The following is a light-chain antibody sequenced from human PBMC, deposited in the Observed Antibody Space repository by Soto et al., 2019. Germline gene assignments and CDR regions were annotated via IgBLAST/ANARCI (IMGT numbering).Light chain of an antibody. CDR2: DAS. V-gene: IGKV1-5*01. CDR1: QSVSDW. CDR3: QQYNTVGIT. Sequence: DIQMTQSPSTLSASVGDRVTLTCQASQSVSDWLAWYQQKPGKAPKLLIYDASTLETGVPSRFSGSGSQTEFTLTITSLQPDDFATYFCQQYNTVGITFGPGTKVDIK. J-gene: IGKJ3*01.